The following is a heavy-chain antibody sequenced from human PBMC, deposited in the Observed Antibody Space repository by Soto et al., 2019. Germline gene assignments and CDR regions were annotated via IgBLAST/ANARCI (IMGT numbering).Heavy chain of an antibody. D-gene: IGHD5-12*01. V-gene: IGHV4-31*03. J-gene: IGHJ4*02. CDR2: IYYSGST. CDR3: ARDQYSGYQFDS. Sequence: QVHLQESGPGLVSPSQTLSLTCTVSGGSISSGNYYWSWIRQHPGRGLEWIGYIYYSGSTYYNPSLRSRVTISIDTSKNQFSLKLNSVTATDTAVYYCARDQYSGYQFDSWGQGTLVTVSS. CDR1: GGSISSGNYY.